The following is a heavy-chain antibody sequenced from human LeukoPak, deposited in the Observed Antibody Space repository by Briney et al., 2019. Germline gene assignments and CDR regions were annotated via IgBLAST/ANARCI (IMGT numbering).Heavy chain of an antibody. CDR3: ARENYYDSSGYGG. D-gene: IGHD3-22*01. Sequence: SETLSLTCTVSGGSISSYYWSWIRQPPGKGLEWIGYIYDSGSTNYNPSLKSRVTISVDTSKNQSSLKLSSVTAADTAVYYCARENYYDSSGYGGWGQGTLVTVSP. CDR1: GGSISSYY. V-gene: IGHV4-59*12. CDR2: IYDSGST. J-gene: IGHJ4*02.